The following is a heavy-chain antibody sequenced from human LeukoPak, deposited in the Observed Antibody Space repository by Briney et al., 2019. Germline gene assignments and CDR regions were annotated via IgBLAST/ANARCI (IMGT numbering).Heavy chain of an antibody. V-gene: IGHV4-34*01. CDR2: INHSGST. D-gene: IGHD2-2*01. CDR1: GGSFSGYY. CDR3: ARYVHCSSTSCLGYHYYGMDV. Sequence: SETLSLTCAVYGGSFSGYYWSWIRQPPGKGLEWIGEINHSGSTNYNPSLMSRVTISVDTSKNQFSLKLSSVTAADTAVYYCARYVHCSSTSCLGYHYYGMDVWGQGTTVTVSS. J-gene: IGHJ6*02.